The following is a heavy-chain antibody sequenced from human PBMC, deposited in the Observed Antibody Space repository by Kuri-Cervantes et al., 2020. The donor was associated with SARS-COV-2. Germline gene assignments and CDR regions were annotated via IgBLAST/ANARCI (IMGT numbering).Heavy chain of an antibody. CDR3: AKDSGHQLHYVYYYYGMDV. CDR2: ISGSGGST. D-gene: IGHD2-2*01. CDR1: GVTFSSYA. V-gene: IGHV3-23*01. Sequence: GESLKISCAASGVTFSSYAMSWVRQAPGKGLEWVSAISGSGGSTYYADSVKGRFTISRDNSKNTLYLQMNSLRAEDTAVYYCAKDSGHQLHYVYYYYGMDVWGQGTTVTVSS. J-gene: IGHJ6*02.